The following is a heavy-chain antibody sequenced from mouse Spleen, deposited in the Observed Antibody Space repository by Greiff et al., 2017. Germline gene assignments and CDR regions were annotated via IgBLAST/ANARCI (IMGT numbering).Heavy chain of an antibody. Sequence: VQGVESGAELARPGASVKMSCKASGYTFTSYTMHWVKQRPGQGLEWIGYINPSSGYTNYNQKFKDKATLTADKSSSTAYMQLSSLTSEDSAVYYCARMGPEWYFDVWGAGTTVTVSS. CDR1: GYTFTSYT. V-gene: IGHV1-4*01. J-gene: IGHJ1*01. CDR3: ARMGPEWYFDV. CDR2: INPSSGYT.